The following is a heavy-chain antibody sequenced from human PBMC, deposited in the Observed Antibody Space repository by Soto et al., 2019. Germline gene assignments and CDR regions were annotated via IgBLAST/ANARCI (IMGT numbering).Heavy chain of an antibody. V-gene: IGHV3-7*01. Sequence: GGSLRLSCAASGFTFSSYWMSWVRQAPGKGLEWVANIKQDGSEKYYVDSVKGRFTISRDNAKNSLYLQMNSLRAEDTAVYYCARDPNIVATITAIYYYYGMDVWGKGTTVTVSS. D-gene: IGHD5-12*01. CDR3: ARDPNIVATITAIYYYYGMDV. J-gene: IGHJ6*04. CDR1: GFTFSSYW. CDR2: IKQDGSEK.